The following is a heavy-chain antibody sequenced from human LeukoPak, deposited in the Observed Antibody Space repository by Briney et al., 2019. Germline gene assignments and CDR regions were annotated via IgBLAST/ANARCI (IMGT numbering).Heavy chain of an antibody. CDR2: IRYDGSNK. Sequence: GGSLRLSCAASGFTFSSYGMHWVRQAPGKGLEWVAFIRYDGSNKYYADSVKGRFTISRDNSKNTMYLQMSSLRAEDTAVYYCAKASRKIARYYYGSGSYSSYMDVWGKGTTVTISS. V-gene: IGHV3-30*02. D-gene: IGHD3-10*01. CDR3: AKASRKIARYYYGSGSYSSYMDV. J-gene: IGHJ6*03. CDR1: GFTFSSYG.